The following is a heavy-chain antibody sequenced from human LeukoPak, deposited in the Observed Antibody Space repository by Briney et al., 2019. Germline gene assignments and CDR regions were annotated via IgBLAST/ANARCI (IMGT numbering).Heavy chain of an antibody. V-gene: IGHV1-2*02. CDR2: INPNSGST. J-gene: IGHJ4*02. Sequence: ASVKVSCKASGYTFTGYYMHWMRQAPGQGLEWMGWINPNSGSTNYAQKFQGRVTMTRDTSISTAYMELSRLRSDDTAVYYCARDPSGDGYCSGGSCYSGRDYWGQGTLVTVSS. CDR1: GYTFTGYY. CDR3: ARDPSGDGYCSGGSCYSGRDY. D-gene: IGHD2-15*01.